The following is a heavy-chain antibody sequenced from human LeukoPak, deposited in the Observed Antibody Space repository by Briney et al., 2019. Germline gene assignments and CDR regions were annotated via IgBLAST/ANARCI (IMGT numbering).Heavy chain of an antibody. Sequence: GGSLRLSCAASGFTVSSNYMSWVRQAPGKGLEWVSVIYSGGSTYYADSVKGRFTTSRDNSKNTLYLQMNSLRAEDTAVYYCARDRIAARPGYYYYMDVWGKGTTVTVSS. J-gene: IGHJ6*03. CDR2: IYSGGST. CDR1: GFTVSSNY. V-gene: IGHV3-66*02. D-gene: IGHD6-6*01. CDR3: ARDRIAARPGYYYYMDV.